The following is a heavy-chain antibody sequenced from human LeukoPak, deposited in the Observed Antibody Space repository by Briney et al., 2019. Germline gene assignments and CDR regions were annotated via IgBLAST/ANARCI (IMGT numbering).Heavy chain of an antibody. D-gene: IGHD6-13*01. CDR3: VRDGRADGLYFDL. CDR2: INQEGTEK. Sequence: GRSLRLSCAASGFTFSSYAMSWVRQAPGKGLERVASINQEGTEKYYLDSVKGRFTISRDNAKNSLDLQMNSLRAEDTAVYYCVRDGRADGLYFDLWGQGTLVTVSS. V-gene: IGHV3-7*01. CDR1: GFTFSSYA. J-gene: IGHJ4*02.